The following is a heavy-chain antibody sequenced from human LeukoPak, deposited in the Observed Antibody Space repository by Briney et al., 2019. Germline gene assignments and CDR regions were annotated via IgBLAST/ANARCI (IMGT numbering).Heavy chain of an antibody. CDR3: LCERDRDGYNYSLY. Sequence: KTGGSLRLSCAASGINFGNYVMTWVRQAPGKGLEWVSSISSSSSYIYYADSVKGRFTISRDNAKNSLYLQMNSLRAEDTAVYYCLCERDRDGYNYSLYWGQGTLVTDSS. J-gene: IGHJ4*02. CDR2: ISSSSSYI. D-gene: IGHD5-24*01. V-gene: IGHV3-21*01. CDR1: GINFGNYV.